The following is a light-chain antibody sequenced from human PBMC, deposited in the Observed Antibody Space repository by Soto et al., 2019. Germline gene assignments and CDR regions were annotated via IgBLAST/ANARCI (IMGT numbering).Light chain of an antibody. J-gene: IGKJ2*01. Sequence: EIVMTQSPATLSVSPGERATLSCRASQSVRSSLDWYQQKPGQAPRLLIYGASTRATGIPARFSVSMSGTEFTLTISSLQFEAFAVYYCQRYDYWPLTFGQGTKLQIK. V-gene: IGKV3-15*01. CDR1: QSVRSS. CDR3: QRYDYWPLT. CDR2: GAS.